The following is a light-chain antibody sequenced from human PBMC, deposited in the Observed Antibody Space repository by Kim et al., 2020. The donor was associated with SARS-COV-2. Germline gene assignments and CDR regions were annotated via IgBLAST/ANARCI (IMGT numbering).Light chain of an antibody. V-gene: IGLV1-44*01. CDR2: SND. CDR3: AAWDDSLNGPV. CDR1: SSNIESNT. J-gene: IGLJ3*02. Sequence: QRVTISCSGGSSNIESNTVSWYQQLPGTAPNLLIYSNDQRPSGVPDRFSGSESGTSASLAISGLQSEDEAHYYCAAWDDSLNGPVFGGGTKLTVL.